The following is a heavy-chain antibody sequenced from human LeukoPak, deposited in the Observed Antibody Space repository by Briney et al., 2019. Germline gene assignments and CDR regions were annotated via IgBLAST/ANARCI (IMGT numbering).Heavy chain of an antibody. CDR1: GFTFSSYA. CDR2: ISGSGGST. J-gene: IGHJ4*02. V-gene: IGHV3-23*01. D-gene: IGHD3-22*01. Sequence: GGSLRLFCAASGFTFSSYAMSWARQAPGKGLEGVSAISGSGGSTYYADSVKGRFTISRDNSKNTLYLQMKSLRAEDTAVYYCAKDHYYDSSGFTFDYWGQGTLVTVSS. CDR3: AKDHYYDSSGFTFDY.